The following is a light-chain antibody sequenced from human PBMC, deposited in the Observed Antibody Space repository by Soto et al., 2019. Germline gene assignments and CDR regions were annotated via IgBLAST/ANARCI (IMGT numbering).Light chain of an antibody. CDR1: QSISTY. J-gene: IGKJ1*01. CDR2: AVS. CDR3: QHSYGTPRT. V-gene: IGKV1-39*01. Sequence: DIQMPQSPSSLSASVGDRVTITCRASQSISTYLNWYQHKPGKAPKVLIYAVSSLQSGVPSRFSGSGSGTDFSLTITSLHPEDSATYYCQHSYGTPRTFGQGTKVEIK.